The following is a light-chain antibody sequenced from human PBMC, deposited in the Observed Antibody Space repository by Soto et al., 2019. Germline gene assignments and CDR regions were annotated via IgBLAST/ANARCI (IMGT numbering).Light chain of an antibody. CDR1: QTISSW. CDR2: KAS. Sequence: DIQMTQSPSTLSGSVGDRVTITCRASQTISSWLAWYQQKPGKAPKLLIYKASTLKSGVPSRFSGSGSGTEFTLTISSLQPDDFATYYCQQSYRSPYTFGQGTKVEIK. CDR3: QQSYRSPYT. J-gene: IGKJ2*01. V-gene: IGKV1-5*03.